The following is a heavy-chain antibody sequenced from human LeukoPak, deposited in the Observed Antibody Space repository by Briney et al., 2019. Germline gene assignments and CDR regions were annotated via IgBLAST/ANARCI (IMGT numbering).Heavy chain of an antibody. J-gene: IGHJ3*02. CDR1: GGSISSSSYY. V-gene: IGHV4-30-4*08. D-gene: IGHD1-26*01. CDR2: IYYSGST. CDR3: ARRSGTYHAFDI. Sequence: SETLSLTCTVSGGSISSSSYYWSWIRQPPGKGLEWIGYIYYSGSTYYNPSLKSRVTISVDTSKNQFSLKLSSVTAADTAVYYCARRSGTYHAFDIWGQGTMVTVSS.